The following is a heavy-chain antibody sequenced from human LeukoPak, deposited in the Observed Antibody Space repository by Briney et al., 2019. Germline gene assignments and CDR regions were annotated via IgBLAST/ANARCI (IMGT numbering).Heavy chain of an antibody. D-gene: IGHD6-13*01. CDR3: ARFLAAGTGNY. J-gene: IGHJ4*02. Sequence: GGSLRLSCAVSGFTFSGFWMSWSRQAPGKGLVWVSRINSDGSSTSYADSVKGRFTISRDNAKNTLYLQMNSLRAEDTAVYYCARFLAAGTGNYWGQGTLVTVSS. CDR1: GFTFSGFW. CDR2: INSDGSST. V-gene: IGHV3-74*01.